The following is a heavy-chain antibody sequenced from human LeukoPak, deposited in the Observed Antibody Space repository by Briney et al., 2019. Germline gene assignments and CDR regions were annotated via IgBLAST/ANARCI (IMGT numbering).Heavy chain of an antibody. Sequence: GGSLRLSCAASGFTFSSYAMNWVRQAPGKGLEWVSAISGSGGSTYYADSVKGRFTISRDNSKNTLYLQMNSLRAEDTAVYYCAKAHSGSYYSGINWGQGTLVTVSS. CDR1: GFTFSSYA. J-gene: IGHJ4*02. D-gene: IGHD1-26*01. V-gene: IGHV3-23*01. CDR2: ISGSGGST. CDR3: AKAHSGSYYSGIN.